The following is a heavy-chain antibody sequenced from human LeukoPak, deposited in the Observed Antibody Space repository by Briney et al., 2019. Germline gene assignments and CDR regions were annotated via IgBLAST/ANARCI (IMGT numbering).Heavy chain of an antibody. Sequence: NPSETLSLTCAVYGGSFSGYYWSWIRQPPGKGLEWIGEINHSGSTNYNPSLKSRVTISVDTSKNQFSLKLSSVTAADTAVYYCARPLRITMIVVDDRGRYAFDIWGQGTMVTVSS. V-gene: IGHV4-34*01. CDR2: INHSGST. D-gene: IGHD3-22*01. J-gene: IGHJ3*02. CDR3: ARPLRITMIVVDDRGRYAFDI. CDR1: GGSFSGYY.